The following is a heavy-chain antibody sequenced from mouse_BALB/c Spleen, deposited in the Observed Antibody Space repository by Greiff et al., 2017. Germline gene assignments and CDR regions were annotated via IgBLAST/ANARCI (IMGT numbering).Heavy chain of an antibody. Sequence: QVQLQQSGPGLVAPSQSLSITCTVSGFSLTGYGVNWVRQPPGKGLEWLGMIWGDGSTDYNSALKSRLSISKDNSKSQVFLKMNSLQTDDTARYYCAREAQLGNFDYWGQGTTLTVSS. CDR2: IWGDGST. V-gene: IGHV2-6-7*01. CDR3: AREAQLGNFDY. D-gene: IGHD4-1*02. J-gene: IGHJ2*01. CDR1: GFSLTGYG.